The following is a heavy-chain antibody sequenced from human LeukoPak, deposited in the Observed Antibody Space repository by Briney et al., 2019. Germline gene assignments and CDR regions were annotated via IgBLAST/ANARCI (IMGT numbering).Heavy chain of an antibody. CDR1: GFTFSSYW. CDR2: IKQDGREK. D-gene: IGHD2-15*01. Sequence: GGSLRLSCAASGFTFSSYWMSWVRQAPGKGLEWVANIKQDGREKYYVDSVKCRFTISKDNAKNSLYLQMNSLRAEDTAVYYCARESGATPGDVVVVAATDYFDYWGQGTLVTVSS. CDR3: ARESGATPGDVVVVAATDYFDY. V-gene: IGHV3-7*01. J-gene: IGHJ4*02.